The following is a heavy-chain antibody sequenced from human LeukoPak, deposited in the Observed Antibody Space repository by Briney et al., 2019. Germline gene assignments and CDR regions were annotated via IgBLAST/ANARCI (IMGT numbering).Heavy chain of an antibody. J-gene: IGHJ3*02. Sequence: SVKVSCKASGGTFSSYAISWVRQAPGQGLEWIGGIIPIFGTANYAQKFQGRVTITADESTSTAYMELSSLRSEDTAVYYCARDPKWGGSDAFDIWGRGTMVTVSS. CDR3: ARDPKWGGSDAFDI. CDR2: IIPIFGTA. D-gene: IGHD7-27*01. CDR1: GGTFSSYA. V-gene: IGHV1-69*13.